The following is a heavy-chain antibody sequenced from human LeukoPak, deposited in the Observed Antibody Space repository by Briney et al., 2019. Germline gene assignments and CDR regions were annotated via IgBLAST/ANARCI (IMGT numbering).Heavy chain of an antibody. J-gene: IGHJ6*03. Sequence: GGSLRLSCAASGFTFSSYEMNWVRQAPGKGLEWVSYISSSGSTIYYADSVKGRFTISRDKAKNSLYLQMNSLRADATAVYYCARRVVRGVIILYYYMDVWGKGTTVTVSS. CDR3: ARRVVRGVIILYYYMDV. CDR1: GFTFSSYE. CDR2: ISSSGSTI. D-gene: IGHD3-10*01. V-gene: IGHV3-48*03.